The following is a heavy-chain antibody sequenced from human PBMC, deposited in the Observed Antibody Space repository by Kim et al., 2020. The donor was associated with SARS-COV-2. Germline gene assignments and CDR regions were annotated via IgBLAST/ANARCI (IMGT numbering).Heavy chain of an antibody. CDR2: ISYDGSNK. J-gene: IGHJ6*02. V-gene: IGHV3-30*04. CDR3: ARDQGRGIAAYYYYGMDV. D-gene: IGHD6-13*01. Sequence: GGSLRLSCAASGFTFSSYAMHWVRQAPGKGLEWVAVISYDGSNKYYADSVKGRFTISRDNSKNTLYLQMNSLRAEDTAVYYCARDQGRGIAAYYYYGMDVWGQGNTVTVS. CDR1: GFTFSSYA.